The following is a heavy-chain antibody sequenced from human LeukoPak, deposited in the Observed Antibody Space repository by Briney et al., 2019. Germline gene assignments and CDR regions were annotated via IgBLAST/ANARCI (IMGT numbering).Heavy chain of an antibody. D-gene: IGHD2-21*02. V-gene: IGHV4-39*01. CDR3: ATHIVVVTAMVDY. J-gene: IGHJ4*02. CDR2: IYYSGST. Sequence: SETLSLTCTVSGGSISSSSYYWGWIRQPPGKGLEWIGSIYYSGSTYYNPSLKSRVTISVDTSKNQFSLKLSSVTAADTAVYYCATHIVVVTAMVDYWGQGILVTVSS. CDR1: GGSISSSSYY.